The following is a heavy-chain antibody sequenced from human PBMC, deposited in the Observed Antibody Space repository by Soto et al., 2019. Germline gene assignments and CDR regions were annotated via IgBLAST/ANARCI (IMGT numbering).Heavy chain of an antibody. V-gene: IGHV4-30-4*01. CDR1: GGSISSGDYY. CDR3: ARDSGRGYSYGYPFGYFDY. D-gene: IGHD5-18*01. Sequence: SETLSLTCTVSGGSISSGDYYWSWIRQPPGKGLEWIGYIYYSGSTYYNPSLKSRVTISVDTSKNQFSLKLSSVTAADTAVYYCARDSGRGYSYGYPFGYFDYWGQGTLVTVSS. CDR2: IYYSGST. J-gene: IGHJ4*02.